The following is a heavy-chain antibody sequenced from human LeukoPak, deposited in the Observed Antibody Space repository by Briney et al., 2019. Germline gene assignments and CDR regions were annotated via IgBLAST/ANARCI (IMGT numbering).Heavy chain of an antibody. J-gene: IGHJ4*02. CDR3: ATDGVVVARYYYGSGSYLDY. CDR1: GFTFSSYG. V-gene: IGHV3-30*03. CDR2: ISYDGSNK. D-gene: IGHD3-10*01. Sequence: PGGSLRLSCAASGFTFSSYGMHWVRQAPGKGLEWVAVISYDGSNKYSADSVKGRFTISRDNSKNTLYLQMNSLRAEDTAVYYCATDGVVVARYYYGSGSYLDYWGQGTLVTVSS.